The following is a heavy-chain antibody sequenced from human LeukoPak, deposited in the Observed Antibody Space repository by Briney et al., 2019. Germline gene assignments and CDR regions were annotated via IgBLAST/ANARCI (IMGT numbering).Heavy chain of an antibody. CDR3: AREATRTTGTTGAEAFDI. V-gene: IGHV3-30*04. CDR2: ISYDGSNK. J-gene: IGHJ3*02. D-gene: IGHD1-1*01. Sequence: GGPLRLSCAASGFTFSSYAMHWVRQAPGKGLEWVAVISYDGSNKYYADSVKGRFTISRDNSKNTLYLQMNSLRAEDTAVYYCAREATRTTGTTGAEAFDIWGQGTMVTVSS. CDR1: GFTFSSYA.